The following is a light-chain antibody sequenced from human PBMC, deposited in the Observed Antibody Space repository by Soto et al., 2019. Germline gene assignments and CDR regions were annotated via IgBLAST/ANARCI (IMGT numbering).Light chain of an antibody. CDR2: AAS. CDR3: QQSSGSPYT. J-gene: IGKJ2*01. Sequence: DIQMTQSPSSISASVGDRVTITCRASQTIIYYLNWYQQKPEKAPKFLIYAASRLQSGVPSRFSGSGSGTDFTLTISSLEPEDFATYFFQQSSGSPYTFGQGTKLEIK. CDR1: QTIIYY. V-gene: IGKV1-39*01.